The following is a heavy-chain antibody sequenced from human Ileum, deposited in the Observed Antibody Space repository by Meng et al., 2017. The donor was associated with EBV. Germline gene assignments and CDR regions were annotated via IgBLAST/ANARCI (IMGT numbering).Heavy chain of an antibody. Sequence: QGRVRWWGPSLVKPWGTGPPTCAVPGGSIISSEWGSWVRQSPGTGLEWIGEIYQHGTTNYNPSLKSRVTISVDTSKNKFFLNLTSLTAADTAVYYCARLDSSGYYFGGWFDPWGQGILVTVSS. CDR3: ARLDSSGYYFGGWFDP. J-gene: IGHJ5*02. V-gene: IGHV4-4*02. D-gene: IGHD3-22*01. CDR2: IYQHGTT. CDR1: GGSIISSEW.